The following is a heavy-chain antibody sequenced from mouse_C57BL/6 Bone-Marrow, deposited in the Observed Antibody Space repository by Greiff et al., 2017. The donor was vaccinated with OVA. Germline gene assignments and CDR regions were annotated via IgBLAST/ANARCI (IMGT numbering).Heavy chain of an antibody. CDR1: GYAFSSYW. J-gene: IGHJ2*01. D-gene: IGHD2-2*01. CDR3: AIYLGYDYFDY. CDR2: IYPGDGDT. Sequence: VQLQQSGAELVKPGASVKISCKASGYAFSSYWMNWVKQRPGKGLEWIGQIYPGDGDTKYNGKFKGKATLTADKSSNTAVMQLSSLASEDSAVYFCAIYLGYDYFDYWGQGTTLTVSS. V-gene: IGHV1-80*01.